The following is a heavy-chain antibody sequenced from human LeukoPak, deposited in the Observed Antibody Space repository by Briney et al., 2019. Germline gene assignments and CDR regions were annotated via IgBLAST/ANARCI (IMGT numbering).Heavy chain of an antibody. Sequence: TGGSLRLSCAASGFTFSHYAMYWVRQAPGKGLEWVALISYDGSEQHYADSVKGRFTISRDSPKNTLYLQMNTLRPEDTAVYYCAKRPGKAAAGPFDPWGQGTLVTVSS. D-gene: IGHD6-13*01. CDR1: GFTFSHYA. J-gene: IGHJ5*02. V-gene: IGHV3-30*04. CDR2: ISYDGSEQ. CDR3: AKRPGKAAAGPFDP.